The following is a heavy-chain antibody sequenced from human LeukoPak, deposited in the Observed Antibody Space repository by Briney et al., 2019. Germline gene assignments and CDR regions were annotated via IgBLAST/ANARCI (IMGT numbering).Heavy chain of an antibody. D-gene: IGHD3-10*01. CDR2: ISAYNGNT. V-gene: IGHV1-18*01. Sequence: ASVKVSCKASGYSFTSYGICWGRQAPGQGLEWMGWISAYNGNTNYEQMLQGRVTMTTDTSTSTAYMELSSLRPDDTAVYYCARDRSLELLWFGEASYYWGQGPRVTVSS. J-gene: IGHJ4*02. CDR1: GYSFTSYG. CDR3: ARDRSLELLWFGEASYY.